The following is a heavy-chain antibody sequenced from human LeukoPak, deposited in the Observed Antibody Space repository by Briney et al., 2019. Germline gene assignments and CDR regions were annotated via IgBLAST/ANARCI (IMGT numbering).Heavy chain of an antibody. V-gene: IGHV3-66*02. Sequence: GGSLRLSCVASGFTVRRNVMSWVRQAPGKGLEWVSLIYSDDRAFYADSVKGRFTISRNNSKNTLFLQMSSLKPDDTAIYYCARDLAGFQEPRYYYYMDVWGKGTTVTVSS. CDR1: GFTVRRNV. J-gene: IGHJ6*03. CDR3: ARDLAGFQEPRYYYYMDV. D-gene: IGHD1-14*01. CDR2: IYSDDRA.